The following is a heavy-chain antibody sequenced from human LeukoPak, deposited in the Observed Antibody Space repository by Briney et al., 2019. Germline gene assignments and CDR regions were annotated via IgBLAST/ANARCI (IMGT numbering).Heavy chain of an antibody. CDR3: ARQYSSSWSFDY. Sequence: SETLSLTCTVPGGSISSYYWSWIRQPAGKGLEWIGRIYTSGSTNYNPSLKSRVTMSVYTSKNQFSLKLSSVTAADTAVYYCARQYSSSWSFDYWGQGTLVTVSS. D-gene: IGHD6-13*01. J-gene: IGHJ4*02. V-gene: IGHV4-4*07. CDR2: IYTSGST. CDR1: GGSISSYY.